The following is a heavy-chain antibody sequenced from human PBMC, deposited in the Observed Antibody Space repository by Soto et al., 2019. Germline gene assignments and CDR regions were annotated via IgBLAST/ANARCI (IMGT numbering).Heavy chain of an antibody. J-gene: IGHJ4*02. D-gene: IGHD6-19*01. Sequence: SETLSLTCTVSGGSISSSSYYWGWIRQLPGKGLEWIGSIYYSASTFYNPSLRSRLTISVDPSKNQFSLKLSSVTAADTAVYFCARRMGTGLPYFDYWGQGALVTVYS. V-gene: IGHV4-39*07. CDR2: IYYSAST. CDR1: GGSISSSSYY. CDR3: ARRMGTGLPYFDY.